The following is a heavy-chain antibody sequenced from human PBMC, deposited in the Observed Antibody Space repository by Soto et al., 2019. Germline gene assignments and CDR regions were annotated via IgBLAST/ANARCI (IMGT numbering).Heavy chain of an antibody. CDR3: ARLDRYSSSWYDPNWFDP. CDR2: IYPGDSDT. D-gene: IGHD6-13*01. Sequence: GESLKISCKGSGYSFTSYWIGWVRQMPGKGLEWMWIIYPGDSDTRYSPSFQGQVTISADKSISTAYLQWSSLKASDTAMYYCARLDRYSSSWYDPNWFDPWGQGTLVTVSS. V-gene: IGHV5-51*01. CDR1: GYSFTSYW. J-gene: IGHJ5*02.